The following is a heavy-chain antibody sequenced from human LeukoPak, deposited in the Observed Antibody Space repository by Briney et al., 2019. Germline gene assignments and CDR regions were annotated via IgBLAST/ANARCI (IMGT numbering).Heavy chain of an antibody. CDR2: ISANNGDT. D-gene: IGHD1-14*01. V-gene: IGHV1-18*01. CDR1: GYTFTNYG. Sequence: GASVKVSCKASGYTFTNYGITWMRQAPGQGLEWMGWISANNGDTDYPQKFQGRVTMTTDTYTTTAYMELRSLRSDDTATYYCARESHITREDYWGQGTLVTVSS. CDR3: ARESHITREDY. J-gene: IGHJ4*02.